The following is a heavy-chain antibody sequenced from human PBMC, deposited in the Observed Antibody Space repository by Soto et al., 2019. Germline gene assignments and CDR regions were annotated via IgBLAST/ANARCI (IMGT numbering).Heavy chain of an antibody. D-gene: IGHD6-6*01. CDR1: GYTLTELS. CDR3: ATARGIAARSLVRPFDY. V-gene: IGHV1-24*01. Sequence: ASVKVSCKVSGYTLTELSMHWVRQAPGKGLEWMGGFDPEDGETIYAQKFQGRVTMTEDTSTDTAYMELSSLRSEDTAVYYCATARGIAARSLVRPFDYWGQGTLVTVSS. CDR2: FDPEDGET. J-gene: IGHJ4*02.